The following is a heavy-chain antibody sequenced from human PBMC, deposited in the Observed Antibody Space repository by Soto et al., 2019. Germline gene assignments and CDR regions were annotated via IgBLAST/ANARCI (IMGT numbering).Heavy chain of an antibody. V-gene: IGHV3-9*01. CDR3: AKGTYEFWSGYSDY. CDR1: GFTFDDYA. Sequence: EVQLVESGGGLVQPGRSLRLSCAASGFTFDDYAMHWVRQAPGKGLEWVSGISWNSGSIGYADSVKGRFTISRDNAKNSLYLQMTSLRAEDTALYYCAKGTYEFWSGYSDYWGQGTLVTVCS. J-gene: IGHJ4*02. D-gene: IGHD3-3*01. CDR2: ISWNSGSI.